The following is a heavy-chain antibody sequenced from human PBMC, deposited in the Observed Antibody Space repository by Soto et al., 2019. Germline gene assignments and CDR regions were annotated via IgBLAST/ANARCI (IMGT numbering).Heavy chain of an antibody. V-gene: IGHV4-59*01. CDR3: ARDLGVNWLDP. CDR2: IYYSGST. Sequence: SETLSLTCTVSGGSISSYYWSWIRQPPGKGLEWIGYIYYSGSTNYNPSLKSRVTISVDTSKNQFSLKLSSVTAADTAVYYCARDLGVNWLDPWGQGTLVTVYS. CDR1: GGSISSYY. J-gene: IGHJ5*02.